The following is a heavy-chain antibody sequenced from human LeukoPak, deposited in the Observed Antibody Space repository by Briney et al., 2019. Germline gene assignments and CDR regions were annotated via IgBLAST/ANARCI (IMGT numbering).Heavy chain of an antibody. Sequence: PGGSLRLSCAASGFTFSSYWMHSVRQAPEKGLVWVSRINSDGSSTSYADSVKGRFTISRDNAKNTLYLQMNSLRAEDTAVYYCARDLGSGGFDYWGQGTLVTVPS. CDR3: ARDLGSGGFDY. D-gene: IGHD3-10*01. V-gene: IGHV3-74*01. J-gene: IGHJ4*02. CDR1: GFTFSSYW. CDR2: INSDGSST.